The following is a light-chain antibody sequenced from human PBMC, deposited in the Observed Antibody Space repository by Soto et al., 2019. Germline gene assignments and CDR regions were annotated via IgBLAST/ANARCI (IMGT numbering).Light chain of an antibody. V-gene: IGKV1-5*01. CDR1: QNINNG. Sequence: DIQMTQSPSPLSASVGDRVNITCRASQNINNGLAWYQQKPGKAPKLLIYDASTLESGVPSRFTGRGSGTEFSLIISSLQPDDFASYYCQQYNGYSWTFGQGTKVEIK. CDR2: DAS. CDR3: QQYNGYSWT. J-gene: IGKJ1*01.